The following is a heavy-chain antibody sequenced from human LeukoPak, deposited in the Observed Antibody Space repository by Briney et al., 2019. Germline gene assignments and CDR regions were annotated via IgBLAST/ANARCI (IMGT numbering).Heavy chain of an antibody. CDR2: SYYSGST. D-gene: IGHD4-11*01. J-gene: IGHJ4*02. CDR3: ARHGGTRVTLVQVYYFDY. V-gene: IGHV4-39*01. CDR1: GGSMSSSTYY. Sequence: SETLSLTCTVFGGSMSSSTYYWGWIRQPPGKGLEWIGNSYYSGSTYYTPSLKSRVTISVDTSKNQFSLKLSSVTAADTAVYYCARHGGTRVTLVQVYYFDYWGQGTLVTVSS.